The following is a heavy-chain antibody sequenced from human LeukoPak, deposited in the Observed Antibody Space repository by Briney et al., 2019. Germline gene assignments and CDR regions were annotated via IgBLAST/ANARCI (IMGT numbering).Heavy chain of an antibody. J-gene: IGHJ4*02. CDR1: GYTFTGYY. D-gene: IGHD6-13*01. Sequence: ASVKVSCKASGYTFTGYYMHWVRQAPGQGLEWMGWINPNSGGTNYAQKFQGRVTMTRDTSISTAYMELSRLRSDDTAVYYCARGYRSWGFGFSFDYGGQGTLVTVS. V-gene: IGHV1-2*02. CDR2: INPNSGGT. CDR3: ARGYRSWGFGFSFDY.